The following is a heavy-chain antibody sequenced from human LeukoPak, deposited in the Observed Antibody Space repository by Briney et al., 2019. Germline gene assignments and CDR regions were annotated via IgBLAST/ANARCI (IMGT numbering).Heavy chain of an antibody. V-gene: IGHV3-74*01. CDR2: INSDGSST. D-gene: IGHD3-10*01. J-gene: IGHJ4*02. CDR3: AKEAARWFGETYYFDY. CDR1: GFTFSSYW. Sequence: QAGGSLRLSCAASGFTFSSYWMHWVRQAPGKGLVWVSRINSDGSSTSYADSVKGRFTISRDNSKNTLYLQMNSLRAEDTAVYYCAKEAARWFGETYYFDYWGQGTLVTVSS.